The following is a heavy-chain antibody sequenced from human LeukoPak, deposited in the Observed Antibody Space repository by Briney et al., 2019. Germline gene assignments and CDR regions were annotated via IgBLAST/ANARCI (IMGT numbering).Heavy chain of an antibody. J-gene: IGHJ4*02. D-gene: IGHD6-19*01. Sequence: GGSLRLSCATSGLTFSSPEMNWVRQAPGKGLEWVSYISSSTTTIHYADSVKGRFTISRDNANNSLYLQMNSLRAEDTAVYYCARDYSSGLDYWGQGTLVTVSS. CDR1: GLTFSSPE. CDR3: ARDYSSGLDY. V-gene: IGHV3-48*03. CDR2: ISSSTTTI.